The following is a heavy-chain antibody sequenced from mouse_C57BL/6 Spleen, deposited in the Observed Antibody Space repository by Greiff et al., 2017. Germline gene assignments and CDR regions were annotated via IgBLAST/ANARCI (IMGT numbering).Heavy chain of an antibody. CDR3: TRSNYYGSSYSAWFAY. V-gene: IGHV1-15*01. J-gene: IGHJ3*01. D-gene: IGHD1-1*01. CDR2: IDPETGGT. CDR1: GYTFTDYE. Sequence: VKLMESGAELVRPGASVTLSCKASGYTFTDYEMHWVKQTPVHGLEWIGAIDPETGGTAYNQKFKGKAILTADKSSSTAYMELRSLTSEDSAVYYCTRSNYYGSSYSAWFAYWGQGTLVTVSA.